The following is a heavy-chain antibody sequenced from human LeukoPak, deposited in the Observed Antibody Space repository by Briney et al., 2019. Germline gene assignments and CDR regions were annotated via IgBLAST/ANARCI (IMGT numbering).Heavy chain of an antibody. CDR1: GFTSDDYA. V-gene: IGHV3-9*02. Sequence: GRSLRPSCAPSGFTSDDYAMHWVRHAPGRGLEWVSGIRWNGGSIGYADSVKGRFTISRDNAKNSLYLQMNSLRAEDTALYYCAKDWSPTTVGWFDPWGQGTLVTVSS. D-gene: IGHD4-11*01. CDR3: AKDWSPTTVGWFDP. CDR2: IRWNGGSI. J-gene: IGHJ5*02.